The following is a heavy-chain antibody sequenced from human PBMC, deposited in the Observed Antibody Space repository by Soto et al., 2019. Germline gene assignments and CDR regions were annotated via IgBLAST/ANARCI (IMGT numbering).Heavy chain of an antibody. Sequence: AASVKVSCKASGYTFTRYGISWVRQAPGQGLEWMGWMNPNSGNTGYAQKFQGRVTMTRNTSISTAYMELSSLRSEDTAVYYCARGGAKRFGGSYSLFDYWGQGTLVTVSS. V-gene: IGHV1-8*01. J-gene: IGHJ4*02. CDR2: MNPNSGNT. CDR3: ARGGAKRFGGSYSLFDY. D-gene: IGHD1-26*01. CDR1: GYTFTRYG.